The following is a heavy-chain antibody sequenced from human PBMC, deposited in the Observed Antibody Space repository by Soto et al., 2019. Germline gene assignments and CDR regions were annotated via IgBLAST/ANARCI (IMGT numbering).Heavy chain of an antibody. D-gene: IGHD3-10*01. CDR1: CSPRPPCF. CDR2: VSNNGST. Sequence: LETLALNCPVSCSPRPPCFWSWIRLSPGKGLGSIGYVSNNGSTCYSPSVMGRLSISVDTSKNLFTLRLTSVTAADTAVYYCARRMQPSTGRFDYWGQGTLVTVSS. V-gene: IGHV4-4*08. J-gene: IGHJ4*02. CDR3: ARRMQPSTGRFDY.